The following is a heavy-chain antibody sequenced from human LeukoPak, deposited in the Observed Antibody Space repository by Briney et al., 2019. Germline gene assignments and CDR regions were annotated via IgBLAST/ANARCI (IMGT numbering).Heavy chain of an antibody. V-gene: IGHV1-18*01. CDR3: ARDRSEGYDSSGYPFDY. J-gene: IGHJ4*02. Sequence: GASVNVSCKASGYTFTSYGISWVRQAPGQGLEWMGWISAYNGNTNYAQKLQGRVTMTTDTSTSTAYMELGSLRSDDTAVYYCARDRSEGYDSSGYPFDYWGQGTLVTVSS. CDR1: GYTFTSYG. CDR2: ISAYNGNT. D-gene: IGHD3-22*01.